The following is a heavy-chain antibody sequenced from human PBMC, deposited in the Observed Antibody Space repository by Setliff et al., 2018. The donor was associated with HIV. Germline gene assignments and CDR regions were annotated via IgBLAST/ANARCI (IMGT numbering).Heavy chain of an antibody. CDR1: GGSFSGYY. Sequence: SETLSLTCAVYGGSFSGYYWSWIRQPPGKGLEWIGEFTHGRSTNNNPSLKSRVTISGDTTKNQFSLKLTSVTAADTAVYYCARGGGSTVATWAWFDPWGQGTLVTVSS. J-gene: IGHJ5*02. CDR3: ARGGGSTVATWAWFDP. D-gene: IGHD5-12*01. V-gene: IGHV4-34*01. CDR2: FTHGRST.